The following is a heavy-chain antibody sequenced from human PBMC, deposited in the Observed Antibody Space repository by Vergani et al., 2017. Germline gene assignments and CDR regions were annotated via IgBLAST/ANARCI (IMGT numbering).Heavy chain of an antibody. J-gene: IGHJ3*02. Sequence: VQLVEWGGGVVQPGGSLRLSCAASGFTVSSNYMSWVRQAPGKGLEWVSVIYSGGSTYYADSVKGRFTISRDNSKNTLYLQMNSLRAEDTAVYYCAREGWELLRAFDIWGQGTMVTVSS. V-gene: IGHV3-53*01. D-gene: IGHD1-26*01. CDR2: IYSGGST. CDR3: AREGWELLRAFDI. CDR1: GFTVSSNY.